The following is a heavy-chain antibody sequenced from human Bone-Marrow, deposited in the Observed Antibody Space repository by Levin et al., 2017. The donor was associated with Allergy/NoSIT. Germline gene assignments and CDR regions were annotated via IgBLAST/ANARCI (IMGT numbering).Heavy chain of an antibody. CDR1: GFTVSNNY. CDR2: IYSVGTT. J-gene: IGHJ4*02. V-gene: IGHV3-53*01. CDR3: ARNPGSTNWS. Sequence: GESLKISCAASGFTVSNNYMSWVRQPPGKGLEWVSLIYSVGTTHYADSVRGRFTISRDHSENTLYLQMNNLRAEDTAVYYCARNPGSTNWSWGQGTLVAVSS. D-gene: IGHD6-13*01.